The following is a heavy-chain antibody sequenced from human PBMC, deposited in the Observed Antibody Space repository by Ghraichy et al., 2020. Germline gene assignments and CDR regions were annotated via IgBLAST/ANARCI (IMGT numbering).Heavy chain of an antibody. Sequence: GGSLRLSCSASGFTFSSYWMHWVRQAPGKGLVWVARVKSDGSSATYADFVEGRFIISRDNAKSTLFLQMNSLRVEDTAVYFCAREYYGFLSGYYLDSWGQGSLVSVSS. D-gene: IGHD3-3*01. CDR3: AREYYGFLSGYYLDS. CDR1: GFTFSSYW. CDR2: VKSDGSSA. V-gene: IGHV3-74*03. J-gene: IGHJ5*01.